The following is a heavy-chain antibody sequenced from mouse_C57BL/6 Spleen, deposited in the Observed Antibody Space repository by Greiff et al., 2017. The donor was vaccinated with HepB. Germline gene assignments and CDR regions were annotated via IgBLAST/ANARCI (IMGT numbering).Heavy chain of an antibody. J-gene: IGHJ3*01. CDR2: IDPSDSET. V-gene: IGHV1-52*01. CDR1: GYTFTSYW. CDR3: ARCRAQATGWFAY. Sequence: QVQLQQPGAELVRPGSSVKLSCKASGYTFTSYWMHWVKQRPIQGLEWIGNIDPSDSETHYNQKFKDKATLTVDKSSSTAYMQLSSLTSEDSAVYYCARCRAQATGWFAYWGQGTLVTVSA. D-gene: IGHD3-2*02.